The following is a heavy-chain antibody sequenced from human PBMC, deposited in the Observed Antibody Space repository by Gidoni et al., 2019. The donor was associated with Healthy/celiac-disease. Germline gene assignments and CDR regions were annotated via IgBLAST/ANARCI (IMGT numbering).Heavy chain of an antibody. V-gene: IGHV3-30*18. Sequence: SSYGMHWVRQAPGKGLEWVAVISYDGSNKYYADSVKGRFTISRDNSKNTLYLQMNSLRAEDTAVYYCAKGDYGGNADYWGQGTLVTVSS. CDR3: AKGDYGGNADY. CDR2: ISYDGSNK. J-gene: IGHJ4*02. D-gene: IGHD4-17*01. CDR1: SSYG.